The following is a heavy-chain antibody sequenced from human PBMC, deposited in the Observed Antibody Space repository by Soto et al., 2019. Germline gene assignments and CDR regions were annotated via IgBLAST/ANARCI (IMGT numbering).Heavy chain of an antibody. CDR3: AAGGYSFNGSYSGGYYGMDV. Sequence: SVKVSCKASGFTFTSSAVPWVRQARGQRLEWIGCIVVGSGNTNYAQKFQERVTITRDMSTSTAYMELSRLRSEDTAVYYCAAGGYSFNGSYSGGYYGMDVWGQGTTVTVS. J-gene: IGHJ6*02. CDR2: IVVGSGNT. CDR1: GFTFTSSA. V-gene: IGHV1-58*01. D-gene: IGHD1-26*01.